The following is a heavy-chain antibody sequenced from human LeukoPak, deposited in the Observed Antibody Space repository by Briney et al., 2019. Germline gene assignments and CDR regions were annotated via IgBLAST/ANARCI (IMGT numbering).Heavy chain of an antibody. CDR2: IYHSGTT. Sequence: GSLRLSCAASGFTFSSYDMNWVRQAPGKGLEWIGSIYHSGTTYYNPSLKSRVTISVDTSKNQFSLKLSSVTAADTAVYYCARQGLYYYDSSGPDAFDIWGQGTMVTVSS. CDR1: GFTFSSYD. J-gene: IGHJ3*02. CDR3: ARQGLYYYDSSGPDAFDI. D-gene: IGHD3-22*01. V-gene: IGHV4-38-2*01.